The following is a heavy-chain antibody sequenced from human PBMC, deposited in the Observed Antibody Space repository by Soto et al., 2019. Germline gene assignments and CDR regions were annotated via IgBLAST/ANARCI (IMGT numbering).Heavy chain of an antibody. J-gene: IGHJ3*02. D-gene: IGHD5-12*01. CDR3: ARAVGIVATIRVYDAFDI. CDR2: INPSGGST. V-gene: IGHV1-46*03. Sequence: ASVKVSCKASGYTFTIYYMHWVRQAPGQGLEWMGIINPSGGSTSYAQKFQGRVTMTRDTSTSTVYMELSSLRSEDTAVYYCARAVGIVATIRVYDAFDIWGKGTMVTVSS. CDR1: GYTFTIYY.